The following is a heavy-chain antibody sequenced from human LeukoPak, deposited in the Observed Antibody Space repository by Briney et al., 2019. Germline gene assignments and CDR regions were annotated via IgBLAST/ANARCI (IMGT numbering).Heavy chain of an antibody. CDR3: ARTPRGGGNNWFAP. V-gene: IGHV1-2*06. Sequence: ASVRVSCKASGYTFTGYYMHWVRQAPGQGLEWMGRLNPNSGGTNYAQKFQGRVTMTRDTSISTAYMELSRVRSDDTAVYYYARTPRGGGNNWFAPSGEGTLFTVSS. D-gene: IGHD3-16*01. CDR2: LNPNSGGT. J-gene: IGHJ5*02. CDR1: GYTFTGYY.